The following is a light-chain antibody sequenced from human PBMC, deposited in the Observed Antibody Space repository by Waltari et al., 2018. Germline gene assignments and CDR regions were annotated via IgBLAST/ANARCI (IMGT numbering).Light chain of an antibody. V-gene: IGKV4-1*01. J-gene: IGKJ1*01. CDR2: WAS. CDR3: QQYYSSPWT. CDR1: QNVLYSSNNRNY. Sequence: DIVMTQSPDSLSVSLGERATINCKSSQNVLYSSNNRNYLAWYQVKPGQPPKVLIYWASMRENGVPDRFSGSGSGTDFTLTISSLQAEDMAVYYCQQYYSSPWTFGQGTKVEIK.